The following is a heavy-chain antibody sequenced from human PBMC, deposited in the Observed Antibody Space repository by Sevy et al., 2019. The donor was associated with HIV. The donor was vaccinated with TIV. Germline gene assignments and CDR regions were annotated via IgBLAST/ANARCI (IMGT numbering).Heavy chain of an antibody. Sequence: GGSLRLSCAASGFTFSDYYMSWIRQAPGKGLEWVPYISSSGSTIYYAHSVKGRFTISRDNAKNSLYLQMNSLRAEDTAVYYCARGEHDYVLDYWGQGTLVTVSS. D-gene: IGHD4-17*01. CDR3: ARGEHDYVLDY. J-gene: IGHJ4*02. V-gene: IGHV3-11*01. CDR2: ISSSGSTI. CDR1: GFTFSDYY.